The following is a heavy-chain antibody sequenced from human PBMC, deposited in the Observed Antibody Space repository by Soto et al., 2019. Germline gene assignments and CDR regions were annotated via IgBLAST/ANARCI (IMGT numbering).Heavy chain of an antibody. D-gene: IGHD3-22*01. CDR2: INHSGGT. V-gene: IGHV4-34*01. Sequence: SETLSLTCAVYGGSFSGHYCSWIRQPPWKGLEWIGEINHSGGTSYNPSLKSRVTISVDTSKSQFSLKLTSVTAADRAVYYCARGSVDTGDSRGFYEYWGQGTQV. CDR1: GGSFSGHY. CDR3: ARGSVDTGDSRGFYEY. J-gene: IGHJ4*02.